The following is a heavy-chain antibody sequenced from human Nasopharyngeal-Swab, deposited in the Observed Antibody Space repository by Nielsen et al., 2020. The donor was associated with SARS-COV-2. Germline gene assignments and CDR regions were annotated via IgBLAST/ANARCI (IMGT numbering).Heavy chain of an antibody. CDR2: IYHSGST. D-gene: IGHD6-19*01. V-gene: IGHV4-4*02. CDR3: ARQQLPGGWYGGDYFDY. CDR1: GGSISSSNW. J-gene: IGHJ4*02. Sequence: SETLSLTCTVSGGSISSSNWWSWVRQPPGKGLEWIGEIYHSGSTNYNPSLKSRVTISVDKSKNQFSLKLSSVTAADTAVYYCARQQLPGGWYGGDYFDYWGQGTLVTVSS.